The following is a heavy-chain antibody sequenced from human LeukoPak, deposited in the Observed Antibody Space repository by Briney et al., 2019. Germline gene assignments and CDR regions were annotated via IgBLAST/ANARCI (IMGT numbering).Heavy chain of an antibody. CDR2: IYYSGST. D-gene: IGHD2-21*01. CDR1: GGPISSYY. J-gene: IGHJ6*02. CDR3: ASVIDDYGMDV. V-gene: IGHV4-59*08. Sequence: SETLSLTCTVSGGPISSYYWSWIRQPPGKGLEWIGYIYYSGSTNYNPSLKSRVTISVDTSKNQFSLKLSSVTAADTAVYYCASVIDDYGMDVWGQGTTVTVSS.